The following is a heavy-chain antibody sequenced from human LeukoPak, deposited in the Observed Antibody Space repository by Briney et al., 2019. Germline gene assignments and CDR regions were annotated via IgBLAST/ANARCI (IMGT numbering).Heavy chain of an antibody. V-gene: IGHV3-30-3*01. CDR2: ISYDGSNK. CDR1: AFTFSSYA. CDR3: ARESWGSGLDY. J-gene: IGHJ4*02. Sequence: GRSLRLSCEASAFTFSSYAMHWFRQAPGKGLEWVAVISYDGSNKYYADSVKGRFTISRDNSKNTLYPQMNSLRAEDTAVYYCARESWGSGLDYWGQGTLVTVSS. D-gene: IGHD7-27*01.